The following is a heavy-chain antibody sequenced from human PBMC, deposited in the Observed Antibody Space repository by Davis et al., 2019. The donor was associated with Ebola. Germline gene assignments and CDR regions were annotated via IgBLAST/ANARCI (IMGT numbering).Heavy chain of an antibody. V-gene: IGHV3-30*18. CDR1: GFTSSSYG. J-gene: IGHJ4*02. CDR3: AKVEMATPGY. Sequence: GGSLRLSCAASGFTSSSYGMHWVRQAPGKGLEWVAVISYDGSNKYYADSVKGRFTISRDNSKNTLYLQMDSLRAEDTDVYYCAKVEMATPGYWGQGNLVTVSS. D-gene: IGHD5-24*01. CDR2: ISYDGSNK.